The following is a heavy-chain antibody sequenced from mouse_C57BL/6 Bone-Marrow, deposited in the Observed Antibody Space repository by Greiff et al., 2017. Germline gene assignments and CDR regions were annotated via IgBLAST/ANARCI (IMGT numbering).Heavy chain of an antibody. Sequence: VMLVESGPGLVQPSQSLSITCTVSGFSLTSYGVHWVRQSPGKGLEWLGVIWSGGSTDYNAAFISRLSISKDNSKSQVFFKMNSLQADDTAIYYCARSYAMDYWGQRTSVTVSS. V-gene: IGHV2-2*01. J-gene: IGHJ4*01. CDR3: ARSYAMDY. CDR2: IWSGGST. CDR1: GFSLTSYG.